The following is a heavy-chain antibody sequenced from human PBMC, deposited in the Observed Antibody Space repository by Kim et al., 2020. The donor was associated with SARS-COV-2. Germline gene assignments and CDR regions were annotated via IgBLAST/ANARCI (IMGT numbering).Heavy chain of an antibody. CDR3: ARDYCSGGSCGENWFDP. CDR2: ISSSSSYT. CDR1: GFTFSDYY. Sequence: GGSLRLSCAASGFTFSDYYMSWIRQAPGKGLEWVSYISSSSSYTNYADSVKGRFTISRDNAKNSLYLQMNSLRAEDTAVYYCARDYCSGGSCGENWFDPWGQGTLVTVSS. V-gene: IGHV3-11*06. J-gene: IGHJ5*02. D-gene: IGHD2-15*01.